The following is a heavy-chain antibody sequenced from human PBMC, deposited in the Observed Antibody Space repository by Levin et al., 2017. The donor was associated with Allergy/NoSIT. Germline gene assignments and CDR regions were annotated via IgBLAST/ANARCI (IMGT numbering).Heavy chain of an antibody. D-gene: IGHD3-10*01. V-gene: IGHV3-30*18. CDR1: GFPFKSYA. Sequence: PGASVKVSCAASGFPFKSYAIHWVRQTPGKGLEWVAGISYDAAYKYYAVSVKGRFTISRDNSKNTLYLQMNSLRADDTAVYYCAKSRITMVQGVEYYFDYWGQGTLITVSS. CDR3: AKSRITMVQGVEYYFDY. J-gene: IGHJ4*02. CDR2: ISYDAAYK.